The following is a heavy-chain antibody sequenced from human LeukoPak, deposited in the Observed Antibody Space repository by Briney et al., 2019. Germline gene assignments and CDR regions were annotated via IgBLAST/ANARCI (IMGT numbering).Heavy chain of an antibody. J-gene: IGHJ4*02. CDR1: GYSFTGYY. V-gene: IGHV1-2*02. Sequence: ASVKVSYKASGYSFTGYYMHWVRQAPGQGLEWMGWINPSSGGTNYAQKFQGRVTMTRDTSISTAYMELSRLRSDDTAVYYCARAIGYCTNGVCYLGYWGQGTLVTVSS. D-gene: IGHD2-8*01. CDR3: ARAIGYCTNGVCYLGY. CDR2: INPSSGGT.